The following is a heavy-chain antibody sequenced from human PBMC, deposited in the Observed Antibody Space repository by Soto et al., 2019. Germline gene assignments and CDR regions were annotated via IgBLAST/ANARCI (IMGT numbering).Heavy chain of an antibody. Sequence: EVQLVESGGGLVKPGGSLRLSCAASGFTFSSYSMNGVRQAPGKGLEWVSSISSSSSYIYYADSVKGRFTISRDNAKNSLYLQMNSLRAEDTAVYYCARESGSYFLGLDYWGQGTLVTVSS. D-gene: IGHD1-26*01. CDR2: ISSSSSYI. CDR1: GFTFSSYS. CDR3: ARESGSYFLGLDY. V-gene: IGHV3-21*01. J-gene: IGHJ4*02.